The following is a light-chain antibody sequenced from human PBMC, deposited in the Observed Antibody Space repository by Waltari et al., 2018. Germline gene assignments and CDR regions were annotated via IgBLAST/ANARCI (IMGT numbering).Light chain of an antibody. CDR2: WAS. CDR1: QSVLYSFNNKNY. Sequence: DIVMTQSPDSLAVSLGERATINCKSSQSVLYSFNNKNYLVWYQQKPGQPPKLLIYWASTRESGVPDRFSGSGSGTDFTLTISSLQAEDVAVYYCQQYYSVPRTFGQGTKVEIK. J-gene: IGKJ1*01. V-gene: IGKV4-1*01. CDR3: QQYYSVPRT.